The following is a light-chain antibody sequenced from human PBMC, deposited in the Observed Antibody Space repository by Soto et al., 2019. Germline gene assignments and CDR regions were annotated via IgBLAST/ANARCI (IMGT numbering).Light chain of an antibody. Sequence: EIVLTQSPATLSLSPGDRATLSCRASQSVSSYLAWYQQKPGQAPRLLIYDTSNRATGIPARFSGSGSGTDFTLTTSSLEPEDFAVYYCQHRSDWPLTFGGGTKVEIK. CDR2: DTS. CDR1: QSVSSY. CDR3: QHRSDWPLT. V-gene: IGKV3-11*01. J-gene: IGKJ4*01.